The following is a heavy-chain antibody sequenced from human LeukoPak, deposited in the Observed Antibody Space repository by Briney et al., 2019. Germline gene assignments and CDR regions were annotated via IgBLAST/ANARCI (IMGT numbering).Heavy chain of an antibody. D-gene: IGHD2-15*01. CDR2: INPNSGGT. CDR3: ARDLGVSCSGGSCYGY. Sequence: VASVKVSCKASGYTFTGYYMHWVRQAPGQGLEWMGWINPNSGGTNYAQKFQGWVTMTRDTSISTAYMELSRLRSDDTAVYYCARDLGVSCSGGSCYGYWGQGTLVTVSS. CDR1: GYTFTGYY. J-gene: IGHJ4*02. V-gene: IGHV1-2*04.